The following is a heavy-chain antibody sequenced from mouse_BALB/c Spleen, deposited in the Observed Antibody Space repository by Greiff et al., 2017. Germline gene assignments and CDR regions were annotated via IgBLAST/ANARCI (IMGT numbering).Heavy chain of an antibody. CDR1: GYSITSDYA. CDR3: ATWLLNYFDY. J-gene: IGHJ2*01. CDR2: ISYSGST. Sequence: EVKLVESGPGLVKPSQSLSLTCTVTGYSITSDYAWYWIRQFPGNKLEWMGYISYSGSTSYNPSLKSRISITRDTSKNQFFLQLNSVTTEDTATYYCATWLLNYFDYWGQGTTLTVSS. V-gene: IGHV3-2*02. D-gene: IGHD2-3*01.